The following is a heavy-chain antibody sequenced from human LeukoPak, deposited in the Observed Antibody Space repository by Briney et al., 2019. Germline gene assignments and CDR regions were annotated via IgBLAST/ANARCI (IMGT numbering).Heavy chain of an antibody. D-gene: IGHD2-15*01. J-gene: IGHJ5*02. CDR2: TIPIFGIA. Sequence: ASVKVSCKASGGTFSSYAISWVRQAPGQGLEWMGRTIPIFGIANYAQKFQGRVTITADKSTSTAYMELSSLRSEDTAVYYCARAGYCSGGSCPVSWFDPWGQGTLVTVSS. V-gene: IGHV1-69*04. CDR1: GGTFSSYA. CDR3: ARAGYCSGGSCPVSWFDP.